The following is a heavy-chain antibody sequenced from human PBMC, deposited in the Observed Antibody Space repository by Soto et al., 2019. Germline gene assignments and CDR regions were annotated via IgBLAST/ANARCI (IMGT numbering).Heavy chain of an antibody. CDR3: ARDQLPWVYYYYYGMDV. CDR2: ISAYNGNT. Sequence: ASVKVSCKASGYTFTSYGISWVRQAPGQGLEWMGWISAYNGNTNYAQKLQGRVTMTTDTSTSTAYMELRSLRSDDTAVYYCARDQLPWVYYYYYGMDVWGQGTTVTVSS. CDR1: GYTFTSYG. D-gene: IGHD2-2*01. J-gene: IGHJ6*02. V-gene: IGHV1-18*04.